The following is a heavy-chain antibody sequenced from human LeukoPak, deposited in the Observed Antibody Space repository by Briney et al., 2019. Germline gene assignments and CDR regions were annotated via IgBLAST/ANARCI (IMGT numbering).Heavy chain of an antibody. CDR3: ARAQLALTDIDY. D-gene: IGHD2-2*01. V-gene: IGHV3-21*01. Sequence: GGSLRLSCAASGFTFSSYSMNWVRQAPGKGLEWVSSISSSSSYIYYADSVEGRFTISRDNAKNSLYLQMNSLRAEDTAVYYCARAQLALTDIDYWGQGTLVTVSS. J-gene: IGHJ4*02. CDR2: ISSSSSYI. CDR1: GFTFSSYS.